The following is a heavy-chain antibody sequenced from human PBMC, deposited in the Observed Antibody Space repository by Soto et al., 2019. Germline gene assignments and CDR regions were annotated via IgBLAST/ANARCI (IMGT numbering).Heavy chain of an antibody. CDR1: GGAISSYY. D-gene: IGHD7-27*01. V-gene: IGHV4-59*08. CDR2: IYYSGST. CDR3: ARRWGRTFDY. Sequence: PSETPTLAWTVSGGAISSYYWSWIRQPPGKGLEWIGYIYYSGSTNYNPSLKSRVTISVDTSKNQFSLKLSSVTAADTAVYYCARRWGRTFDYWGQGTLVTVSS. J-gene: IGHJ4*02.